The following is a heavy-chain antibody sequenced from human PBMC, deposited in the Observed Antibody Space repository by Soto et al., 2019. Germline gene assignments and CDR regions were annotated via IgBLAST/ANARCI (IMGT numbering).Heavy chain of an antibody. CDR1: GFTFSSYA. J-gene: IGHJ4*02. CDR2: ISGSGGST. CDR3: AKFPVDTAMVGAGYFDY. D-gene: IGHD5-18*01. Sequence: EVQLLESGGGLVQPGGSLRLSCAASGFTFSSYAMSWVRQAPGKGLEWVSAISGSGGSTYYADSVKGRFTISRDNSKNTLYLQMNSLRAEDTAVYYCAKFPVDTAMVGAGYFDYWGQGTLVTVSS. V-gene: IGHV3-23*01.